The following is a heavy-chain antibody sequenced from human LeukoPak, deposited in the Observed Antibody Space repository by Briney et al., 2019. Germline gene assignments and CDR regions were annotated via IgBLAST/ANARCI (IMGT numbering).Heavy chain of an antibody. CDR1: GYTFTGYY. Sequence: GASVKVSCKASGYTFTGYYMHWVRQAPGQGLEWMGWINPNSGGTNYAQKFQGRVTMTRDTSISTAYMELSRLRSDDTAVYYCARDRGYSSGWPLSRIDYWGQGTPVTASS. V-gene: IGHV1-2*02. CDR2: INPNSGGT. CDR3: ARDRGYSSGWPLSRIDY. J-gene: IGHJ4*02. D-gene: IGHD6-19*01.